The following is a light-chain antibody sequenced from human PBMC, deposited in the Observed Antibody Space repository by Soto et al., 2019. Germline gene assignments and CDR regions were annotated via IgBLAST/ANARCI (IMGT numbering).Light chain of an antibody. V-gene: IGKV3-20*01. J-gene: IGKJ1*01. Sequence: EIVLTQSPGTLSLSPWERATLSCRASQSVGNDYVAWYQQKPGQAPRLLIYGASSRATGIPDRFSGSGSGTNFTLTISRLEPEDSAVYYCQQYGRSGTFGQGTKVDIK. CDR3: QQYGRSGT. CDR1: QSVGNDY. CDR2: GAS.